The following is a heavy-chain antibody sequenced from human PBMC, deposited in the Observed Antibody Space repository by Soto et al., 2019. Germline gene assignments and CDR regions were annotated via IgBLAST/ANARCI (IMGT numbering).Heavy chain of an antibody. CDR2: ISGSGGST. J-gene: IGHJ5*02. Sequence: LRLSCAASGFTFSSYAMIWVRQAPGRGLEWVSSISGSGGSTYYADSVKGRFIISRDNPENTVYLQMNTLRVGDTAVYYCAKDLSGGDCPWGQGTLVTVSS. CDR3: AKDLSGGDCP. V-gene: IGHV3-23*01. D-gene: IGHD2-21*02. CDR1: GFTFSSYA.